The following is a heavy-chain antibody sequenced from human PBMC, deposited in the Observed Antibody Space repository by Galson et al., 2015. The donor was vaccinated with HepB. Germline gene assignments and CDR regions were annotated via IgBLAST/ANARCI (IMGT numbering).Heavy chain of an antibody. D-gene: IGHD4-17*01. V-gene: IGHV4-38-2*01. CDR1: GFTFSDYY. CDR2: IYYSGST. CDR3: ATYGDHAGY. J-gene: IGHJ4*02. Sequence: LRLSCAASGFTFSDYYMSWIRQPPGKGLEWIGSIYYSGSTYYNPSLKSRATISVDTSRNKFSLKLSSVTAADTAVYYCATYGDHAGYWGQGTLVTVSS.